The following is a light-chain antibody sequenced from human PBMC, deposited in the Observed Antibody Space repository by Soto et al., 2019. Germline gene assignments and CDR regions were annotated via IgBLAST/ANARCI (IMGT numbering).Light chain of an antibody. CDR1: QSVSSN. CDR2: GAS. J-gene: IGKJ5*01. Sequence: EIVMTQSPATLSVSPGERATLSCRASQSVSSNLAWYQQKPGQAPRLLIYGASTRATGLPARFSGSGSGTEFTLTISSLQSEDFAVYYCQHYNNWPAISFGQGTRREIK. CDR3: QHYNNWPAIS. V-gene: IGKV3-15*01.